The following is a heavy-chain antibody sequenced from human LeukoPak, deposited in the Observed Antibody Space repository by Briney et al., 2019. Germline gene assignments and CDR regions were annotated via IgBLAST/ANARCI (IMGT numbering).Heavy chain of an antibody. CDR1: GITFSTYS. Sequence: GGSLRLSCAASGITFSTYSMSWVRQAPGKGLEWVSYISSTSSTIYYADSVKGRFTISRDNAKNSLYLQMNSLRAEDTAVYYCARANYYYYMDVWGKGTTVTVSS. CDR3: ARANYYYYMDV. V-gene: IGHV3-48*01. CDR2: ISSTSSTI. J-gene: IGHJ6*03.